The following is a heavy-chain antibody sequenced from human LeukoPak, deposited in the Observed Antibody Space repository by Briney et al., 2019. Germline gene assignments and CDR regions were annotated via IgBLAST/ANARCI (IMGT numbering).Heavy chain of an antibody. CDR1: GFTFSSYS. V-gene: IGHV3-21*01. CDR2: ISSSSSYI. CDR3: ARIQSAYSYGYDPFDY. D-gene: IGHD5-18*01. J-gene: IGHJ4*02. Sequence: GSLRLSCTGSGFTFSSYSMNWVRQAPGKGLEWVSCISSSSSYIYYADSVKGRFTISRDNAKNSLYLQMNSLRAEDTAMYYCARIQSAYSYGYDPFDYWGQGTLVTVSS.